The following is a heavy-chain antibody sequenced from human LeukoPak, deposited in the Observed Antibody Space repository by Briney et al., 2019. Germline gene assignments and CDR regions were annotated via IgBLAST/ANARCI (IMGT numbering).Heavy chain of an antibody. J-gene: IGHJ4*02. CDR2: IKQDGSEK. CDR1: GFTFSNYW. D-gene: IGHD4-17*01. Sequence: GGSLRLSCTASGFTFSNYWMNWVRQAPGKGLEWVANIKQDGSEKYYVDSVKGRFTISRDNAKNSLYLQMNSLRVEDTAVYYCAREIYGNPDYWGQGTLVTVSS. V-gene: IGHV3-7*01. CDR3: AREIYGNPDY.